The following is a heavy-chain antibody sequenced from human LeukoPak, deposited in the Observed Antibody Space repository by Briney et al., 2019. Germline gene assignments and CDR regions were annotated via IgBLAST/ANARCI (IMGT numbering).Heavy chain of an antibody. Sequence: GGSLRLSCVVSGLTFSSYAMSWVRQAPGKGLEWVSGISGSGDGTYYADSVKGRFTISRDNSKNTLYVQMNSLRAEDTAVYYYAKGRGVVGYWGQGTLVTVSS. D-gene: IGHD3-3*01. CDR1: GLTFSSYA. CDR2: ISGSGDGT. J-gene: IGHJ4*02. CDR3: AKGRGVVGY. V-gene: IGHV3-23*01.